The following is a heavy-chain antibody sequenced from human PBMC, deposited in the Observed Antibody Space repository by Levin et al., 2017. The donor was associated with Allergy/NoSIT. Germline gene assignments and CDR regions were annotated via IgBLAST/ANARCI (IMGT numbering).Heavy chain of an antibody. CDR2: IYYSGST. CDR3: ARGAVTTPTFDAFDS. CDR1: GGSISSYY. J-gene: IGHJ3*02. V-gene: IGHV4-59*01. D-gene: IGHD4-17*01. Sequence: PSETLSLTCTVSGGSISSYYWSWIRQPPGKGLEWIGYIYYSGSTNYNPSLKSRVTISVDTSKNQFSLKLSSVTAADTAVYYCARGAVTTPTFDAFDSWGQGTMVTVSS.